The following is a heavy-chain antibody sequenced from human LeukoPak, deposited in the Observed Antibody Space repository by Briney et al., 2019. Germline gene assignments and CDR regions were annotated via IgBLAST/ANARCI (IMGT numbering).Heavy chain of an antibody. CDR3: ARDLAGYSYGYDH. V-gene: IGHV4-59*01. Sequence: SETLSLTCTVTGGSISSYYWSWIRQPPGKGLKWIGYIYYSGSTNYNPSRKSRVTISVDTSKNQFSLKLSSVTAADTAVYYCARDLAGYSYGYDHWGQGTLVTVSS. CDR1: GGSISSYY. CDR2: IYYSGST. D-gene: IGHD5-18*01. J-gene: IGHJ4*02.